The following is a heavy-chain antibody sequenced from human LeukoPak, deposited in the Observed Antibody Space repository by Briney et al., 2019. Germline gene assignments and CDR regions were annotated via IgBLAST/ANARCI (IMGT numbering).Heavy chain of an antibody. V-gene: IGHV4-34*01. CDR1: GGSVSGYY. J-gene: IGHJ6*04. D-gene: IGHD6-13*01. CDR3: AGGGYIAAAGTSSEYYYYGMDV. Sequence: SETLSLTCAVSGGSVSGYYWSWIRQPPGKGLEWIGEINHSGSTNYNPSLKSRVTISVDTSKNEFSLKLSSGTAADTAVYYCAGGGYIAAAGTSSEYYYYGMDVWGKGTTVTVSS. CDR2: INHSGST.